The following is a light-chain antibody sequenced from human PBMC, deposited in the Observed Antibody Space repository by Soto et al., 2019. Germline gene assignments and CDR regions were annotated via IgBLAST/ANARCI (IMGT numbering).Light chain of an antibody. CDR1: QSISSW. CDR2: GAS. J-gene: IGKJ1*01. V-gene: IGKV3-15*01. CDR3: QQYNDWPRT. Sequence: MTQSPSTLSASVGDRVTITCRASQSISSWLAWYQQKPGQAPRVLIYGASTTAPGIPARFSGSGSGTEFTLTISSLQSEDSAVYHCQQYNDWPRTFGQGTKVDIK.